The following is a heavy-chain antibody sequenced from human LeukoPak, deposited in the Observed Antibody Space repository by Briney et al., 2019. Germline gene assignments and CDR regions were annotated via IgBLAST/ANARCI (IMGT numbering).Heavy chain of an antibody. CDR1: GYTFTSYG. CDR3: ARGGDAAMIKY. Sequence: ASVKVSCKASGYTFTSYGINWVRQATGQGLEWMGWMNPDSGDTGFAQKFQGRLTMTRDTSISTAYMELSSLTPEDTAVYYCARGGDAAMIKYWGQGTLVTVSS. D-gene: IGHD5-18*01. V-gene: IGHV1-8*01. CDR2: MNPDSGDT. J-gene: IGHJ4*02.